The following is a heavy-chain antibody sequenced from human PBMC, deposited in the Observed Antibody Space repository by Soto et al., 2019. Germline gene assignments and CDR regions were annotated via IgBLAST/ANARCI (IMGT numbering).Heavy chain of an antibody. Sequence: QLQLQESGPGLVKPSETLSLTCTVSGGSISSSPYYWGWIRQPPGKVLEWIGNIYYNGNTFYNPSLKSRVTISVNTSKNQFSLKLSSVTASDTAVYYCARHGPLSNNWNQLDYWGQGTLVTVSS. D-gene: IGHD1-1*01. CDR3: ARHGPLSNNWNQLDY. CDR1: GGSISSSPYY. J-gene: IGHJ4*02. CDR2: IYYNGNT. V-gene: IGHV4-39*01.